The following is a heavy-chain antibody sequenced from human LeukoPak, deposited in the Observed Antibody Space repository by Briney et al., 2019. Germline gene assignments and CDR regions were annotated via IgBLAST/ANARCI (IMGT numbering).Heavy chain of an antibody. V-gene: IGHV3-30*04. D-gene: IGHD3-10*01. Sequence: PGGSLRLSCAASGFTFSDYTMHRVRRAPGKGLEWVGLISYDGSNKYFADSVKGRFSISRDNSKNTLYLQMNSLRPDDTAVYSCARDSLWFGDPPGDYFDYWGQGTLVTVSS. CDR2: ISYDGSNK. CDR1: GFTFSDYT. J-gene: IGHJ4*02. CDR3: ARDSLWFGDPPGDYFDY.